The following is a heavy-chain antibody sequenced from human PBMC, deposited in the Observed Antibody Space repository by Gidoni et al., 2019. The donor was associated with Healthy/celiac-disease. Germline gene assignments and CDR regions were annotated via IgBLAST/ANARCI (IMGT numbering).Heavy chain of an antibody. D-gene: IGHD6-6*01. Sequence: QVQLVQSGAEVKKPGASVKVSCKASGSTFTGYYMHWVRQAPGQGLEWMGRINPNSGGTNYAQKCQGRVTMTRDTSISTAYMELSRLRSDDTAVYYWARVLPQQLVQGFDYWGQGTLVTVSS. J-gene: IGHJ4*02. V-gene: IGHV1-2*06. CDR1: GSTFTGYY. CDR3: ARVLPQQLVQGFDY. CDR2: INPNSGGT.